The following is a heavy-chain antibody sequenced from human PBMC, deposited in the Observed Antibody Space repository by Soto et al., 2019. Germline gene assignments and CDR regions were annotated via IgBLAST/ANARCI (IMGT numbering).Heavy chain of an antibody. CDR1: GGSISSYY. V-gene: IGHV4-59*08. J-gene: IGHJ5*02. D-gene: IGHD1-26*01. CDR3: ARSGSYSSDNWFDP. CDR2: IYYSGST. Sequence: SETLSLTCTVSGGSISSYYWSWIRQPPGKGLEWIGYIYYSGSTNYNPSLKSRVTISVDTSKNQFSLKLSSVTAADTAVYYCARSGSYSSDNWFDPWGQGTLVTVSS.